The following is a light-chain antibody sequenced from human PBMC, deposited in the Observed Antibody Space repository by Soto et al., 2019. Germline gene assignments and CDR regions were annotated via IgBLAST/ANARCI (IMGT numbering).Light chain of an antibody. CDR1: QSVSTK. CDR2: GAS. J-gene: IGKJ5*01. V-gene: IGKV3-15*01. Sequence: ETVMTQSPATLFVSPGERATLSCRASQSVSTKLAWYQQKPGQAPRLLIWGASTRATGIPARFSGSGSGTEFPLNLSHLPSEGFAVYYCQEYNSWPPITFGQGTRLEVK. CDR3: QEYNSWPPIT.